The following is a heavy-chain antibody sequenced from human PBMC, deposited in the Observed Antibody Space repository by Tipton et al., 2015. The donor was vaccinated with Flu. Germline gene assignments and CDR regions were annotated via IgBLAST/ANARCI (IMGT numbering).Heavy chain of an antibody. J-gene: IGHJ5*02. Sequence: TLSLTCAVSGYSISSGYYWGWIRQPPGKGLEWIGSIYNSGSTYYNPSLKSRVTISVDTSKNQFSLKLSSVTAADTAVYYCARRYCSGGSCVTGWFDPWGQGTLVTVSS. CDR1: GYSISSGYY. V-gene: IGHV4-38-2*01. CDR3: ARRYCSGGSCVTGWFDP. D-gene: IGHD2-15*01. CDR2: IYNSGST.